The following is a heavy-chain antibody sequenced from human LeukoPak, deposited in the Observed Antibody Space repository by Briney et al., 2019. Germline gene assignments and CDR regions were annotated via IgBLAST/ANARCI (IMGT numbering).Heavy chain of an antibody. CDR2: IYPSDSDT. Sequence: GESLKISCKGSGYSFTSYWIGWVRQKPGKGLEWMGIIYPSDSDTRYIPSFQGQVTISADKSISTAYLQWRSLKASDSAMYYCARQRRLVRGATIDYWGQGTLVTVSS. CDR3: ARQRRLVRGATIDY. J-gene: IGHJ4*02. D-gene: IGHD3-10*01. CDR1: GYSFTSYW. V-gene: IGHV5-51*01.